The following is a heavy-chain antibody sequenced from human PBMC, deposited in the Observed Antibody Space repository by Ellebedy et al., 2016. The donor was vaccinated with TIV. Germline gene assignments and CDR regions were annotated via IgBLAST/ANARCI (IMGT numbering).Heavy chain of an antibody. J-gene: IGHJ4*02. CDR3: ARARYDFWSGYLIDY. CDR2: IYYSGST. V-gene: IGHV4-31*03. CDR1: GGSISSGGYY. D-gene: IGHD3-3*01. Sequence: LRLSCTVSGGSISSGGYYWSWIRQHPGKGLEWIGYIYYSGSTYFNPSLMSRVTISVDTSQNQFSLRLSSVTAADTAVYYCARARYDFWSGYLIDYWGQGTQVTVSS.